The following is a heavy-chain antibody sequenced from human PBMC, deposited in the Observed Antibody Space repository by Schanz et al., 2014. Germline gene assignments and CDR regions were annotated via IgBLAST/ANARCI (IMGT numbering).Heavy chain of an antibody. Sequence: QALLQESGPGLVKPSGTLSLTCSVSGGFINAFYWSWIRQPPGKGLEWLGYVYYTGSTKYKSSLRIRLSMSGDTSKHQFSLRLTAVTAADTAVYYCAGYDFGRNSSGDWGQGSLVTVSS. V-gene: IGHV4-59*03. CDR3: AGYDFGRNSSGD. CDR1: GGFINAFY. CDR2: VYYTGST. D-gene: IGHD3-22*01. J-gene: IGHJ4*02.